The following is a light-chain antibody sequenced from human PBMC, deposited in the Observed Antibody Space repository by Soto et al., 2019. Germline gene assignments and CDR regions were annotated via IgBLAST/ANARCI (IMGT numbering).Light chain of an antibody. CDR3: QQAKTFPVT. CDR1: QAIAKW. J-gene: IGKJ5*01. Sequence: DIQMTQFPSSLSASVGDRVTITCRASQAIAKWVAWYQVKPGKAPQFLIYGASTLQSGVASRFSGSGSGTDFTLTITSLQPVDVGSYYCQQAKTFPVTFGQGTRLDIK. V-gene: IGKV1D-12*01. CDR2: GAS.